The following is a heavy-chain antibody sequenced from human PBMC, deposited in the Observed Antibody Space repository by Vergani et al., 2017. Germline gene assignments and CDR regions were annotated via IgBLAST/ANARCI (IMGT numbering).Heavy chain of an antibody. V-gene: IGHV4-34*01. CDR1: GGSFSGYY. CDR3: AREIAYYDFWSGYYSHSPAF. J-gene: IGHJ4*02. Sequence: QVQLQQWGAGLLKPSETLSLTCAVYGGSFSGYYWSWIRQPPGKGLEWIGEINHSGSTNYNPFLKSRVTISVDTSKNQFSLKLSAVTAADTAVYYCAREIAYYDFWSGYYSHSPAFGGQGTLVTSPQ. CDR2: INHSGST. D-gene: IGHD3-3*01.